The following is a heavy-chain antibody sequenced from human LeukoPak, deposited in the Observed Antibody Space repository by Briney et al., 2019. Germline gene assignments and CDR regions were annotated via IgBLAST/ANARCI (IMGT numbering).Heavy chain of an antibody. J-gene: IGHJ5*02. CDR3: TTHSGSDLRS. CDR2: IKSKSVGETT. D-gene: IGHD5-12*01. V-gene: IGHV3-15*01. Sequence: PGGSLRLSCATSGLTFTSAWLTWVRQAPGKGLEWVGRIKSKSVGETTDYAAPAKGRFTISRDDSENTLHLQMNSLKTEDTAVYYCTTHSGSDLRSWGQGTLVTVSS. CDR1: GLTFTSAW.